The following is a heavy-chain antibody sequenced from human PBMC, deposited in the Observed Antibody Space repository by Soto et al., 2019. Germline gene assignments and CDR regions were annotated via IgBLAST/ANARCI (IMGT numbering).Heavy chain of an antibody. CDR3: ARVGTGYSSGDLFTWPDY. CDR1: GGSISSYY. V-gene: IGHV4-59*01. J-gene: IGHJ4*02. CDR2: IYYSGST. Sequence: SETLSLTCTVSGGSISSYYWSWIRQPPGKGLEWIGYIYYSGSTNYNPSLKSRVTISVDTSKNQFSLKLSSVTAADTAVYYCARVGTGYSSGDLFTWPDYWGQGTLVTVSS. D-gene: IGHD6-19*01.